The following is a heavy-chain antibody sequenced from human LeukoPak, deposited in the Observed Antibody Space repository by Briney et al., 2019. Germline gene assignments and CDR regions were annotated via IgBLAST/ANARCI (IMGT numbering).Heavy chain of an antibody. CDR3: AREGYHDFWSGYSRPFDI. D-gene: IGHD3-3*01. CDR1: GGSISSSSYY. J-gene: IGHJ3*02. Sequence: SETLSLTCTVSGGSISSSSYYWGWIRQPPGKGLEWIGSIYYSGSTSYNPSLTSRVTISVDTSKNQFSLKLTSVTAADTAFYYCAREGYHDFWSGYSRPFDIWGQGTMVTVSS. CDR2: IYYSGST. V-gene: IGHV4-39*07.